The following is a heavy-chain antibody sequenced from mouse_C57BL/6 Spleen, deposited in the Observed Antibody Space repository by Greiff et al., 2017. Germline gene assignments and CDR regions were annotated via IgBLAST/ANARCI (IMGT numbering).Heavy chain of an antibody. CDR3: TRLGGYGAWFAY. CDR2: IDPETGGT. CDR1: GYTFTDYE. Sequence: QVQLQQSGAELVRPGASVTLSCKASGYTFTDYEMHWVKQTPVHGLEWIGAIDPETGGTAYNQKFKGKAILTADKSSSTAYMELRSLTSEDSAVYYCTRLGGYGAWFAYWGQGTLVTVSA. J-gene: IGHJ3*01. V-gene: IGHV1-15*01. D-gene: IGHD2-2*01.